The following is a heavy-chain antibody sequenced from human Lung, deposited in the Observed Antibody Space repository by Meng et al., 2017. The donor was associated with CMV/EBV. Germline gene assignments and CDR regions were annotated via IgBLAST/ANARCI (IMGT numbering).Heavy chain of an antibody. D-gene: IGHD3-16*01. Sequence: VKVSCXASGYTFRNYPITWVRQAPGQGLEWMGWFKIYNGAANYGQRFQGRVTMTSDTATTTAYMELRSLRSDDTAVYYCAGRRDVYHVTSGRGDDYFDRWGQGXLVTVSS. V-gene: IGHV1-18*04. J-gene: IGHJ4*02. CDR3: AGRRDVYHVTSGRGDDYFDR. CDR1: GYTFRNYP. CDR2: FKIYNGAA.